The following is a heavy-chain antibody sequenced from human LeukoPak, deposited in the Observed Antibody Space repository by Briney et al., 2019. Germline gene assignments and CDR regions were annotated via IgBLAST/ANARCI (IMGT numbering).Heavy chain of an antibody. D-gene: IGHD3-10*01. CDR1: GYTFTDYY. V-gene: IGHV1-69-2*01. Sequence: ASVKVSCRVSGYTFTDYYMHWVRQAPGKGLEWMGLVDPEDGETIYAEKFQGRVTITADTSTDTAYMELSSLRSEDTAVYYCATVYYYGSGSYYKEIFDYWGQGTLVTVSS. CDR3: ATVYYYGSGSYYKEIFDY. J-gene: IGHJ4*02. CDR2: VDPEDGET.